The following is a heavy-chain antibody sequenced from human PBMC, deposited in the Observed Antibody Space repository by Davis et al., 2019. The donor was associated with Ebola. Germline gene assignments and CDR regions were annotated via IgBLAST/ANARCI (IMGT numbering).Heavy chain of an antibody. CDR1: GYTFTSYG. V-gene: IGHV1-18*01. D-gene: IGHD3-10*01. J-gene: IGHJ6*02. CDR3: ARERGITMAQGNYYGMDV. Sequence: AASVKVSCKASGYTFTSYGISWVRQAPGQGLEWMGWISAYNGNTNYAQKLQGRVTMTTDTSTSTAYMELRSLRSDDTAVYYCARERGITMAQGNYYGMDVWGQGTTVTVSS. CDR2: ISAYNGNT.